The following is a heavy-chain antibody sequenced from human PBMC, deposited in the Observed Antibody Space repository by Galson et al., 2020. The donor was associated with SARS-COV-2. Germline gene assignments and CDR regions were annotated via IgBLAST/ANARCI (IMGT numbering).Heavy chain of an antibody. CDR2: ISYDGSNK. CDR1: GFTFSSYA. Sequence: GESLKISCAASGFTFSSYAMHWVRQAPGKGLEWVAVISYDGSNKYYADSVKGRFTISRDNSKNTLYLQMNSLRAEDTAVYYCARAADYYDSSGYYYSCPYYWGQGTLVTVSS. J-gene: IGHJ4*02. CDR3: ARAADYYDSSGYYYSCPYY. D-gene: IGHD3-22*01. V-gene: IGHV3-30*04.